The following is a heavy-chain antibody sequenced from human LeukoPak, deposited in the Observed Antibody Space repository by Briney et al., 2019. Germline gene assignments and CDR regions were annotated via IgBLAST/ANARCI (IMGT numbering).Heavy chain of an antibody. CDR2: ISSSSSYI. CDR1: GFTFSSYS. CDR3: AKDRSPRGGYYFDY. V-gene: IGHV3-21*01. J-gene: IGHJ4*02. Sequence: GGSLRLSCAASGFTFSSYSMNWVRQAPGKGLEWVSSISSSSSYIYYADSVKGRFTISRDNAKNSLYLQMNSLRAEDTAVYYCAKDRSPRGGYYFDYWGQGTLVTVSS. D-gene: IGHD1-26*01.